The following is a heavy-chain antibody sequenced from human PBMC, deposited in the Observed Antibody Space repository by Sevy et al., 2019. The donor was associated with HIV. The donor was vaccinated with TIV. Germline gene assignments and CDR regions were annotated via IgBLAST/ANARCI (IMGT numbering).Heavy chain of an antibody. CDR3: EGGWAARPLYYFDY. CDR1: GGTFSSYA. J-gene: IGHJ4*02. CDR2: IIPIFGTA. Sequence: ASVKVSCKASGGTFSSYAISWVRQAPGQGLEWMGGIIPIFGTANYAQKFQGRVTITADKSTSTAYMELSSLRSEDTAVYYCEGGWAARPLYYFDYWGQGTLVTVSS. D-gene: IGHD6-6*01. V-gene: IGHV1-69*06.